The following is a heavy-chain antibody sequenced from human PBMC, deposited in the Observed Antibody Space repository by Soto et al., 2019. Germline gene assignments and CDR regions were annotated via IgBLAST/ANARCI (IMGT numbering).Heavy chain of an antibody. D-gene: IGHD6-19*01. J-gene: IGHJ4*02. CDR2: ISGSGGST. V-gene: IGHV3-23*01. Sequence: EVQLLESGGGLVQPGGSLRLSCAASGFTFSSYAMSWVRQAPGKGLEWVSAISGSGGSTYYADSVKGRFTISRDNSKNTLYLQMNSLRAEDTAVYYCARARGLDTYSSGWYLDYWGQGTLVTVSS. CDR3: ARARGLDTYSSGWYLDY. CDR1: GFTFSSYA.